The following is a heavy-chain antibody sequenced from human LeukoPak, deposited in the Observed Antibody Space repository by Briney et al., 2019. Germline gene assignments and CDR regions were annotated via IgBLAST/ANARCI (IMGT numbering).Heavy chain of an antibody. J-gene: IGHJ4*02. CDR3: AKASSGYSSGWYPSYYFDY. D-gene: IGHD6-19*01. CDR1: GFTFSSYA. CDR2: ISGSGGST. V-gene: IGHV3-23*01. Sequence: PGGSLRLSCAASGFTFSSYAMSWVHQAPGKGLEWVSAISGSGGSTYYADSVKGRFTISRDNSKNTLYLQMNSLRAEDTAVYYCAKASSGYSSGWYPSYYFDYWGQGTLVTVSS.